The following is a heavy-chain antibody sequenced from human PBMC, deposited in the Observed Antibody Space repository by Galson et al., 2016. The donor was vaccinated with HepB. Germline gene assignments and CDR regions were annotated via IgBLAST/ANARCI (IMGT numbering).Heavy chain of an antibody. Sequence: SLRLSCAASGFTFSNYAMTWVRQAPGKGLEWVSSLSGSGSSTYYAGSVKGRFTISRDNSKNILYLQLNSLRAEDTAVYYCAKAGPAYFSESSGLDAFDIWGQGTRVTVSS. J-gene: IGHJ3*02. CDR3: AKAGPAYFSESSGLDAFDI. CDR1: GFTFSNYA. CDR2: LSGSGSST. D-gene: IGHD3-22*01. V-gene: IGHV3-23*01.